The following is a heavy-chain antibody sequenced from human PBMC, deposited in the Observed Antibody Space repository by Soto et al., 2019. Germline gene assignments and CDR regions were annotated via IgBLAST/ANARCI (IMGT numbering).Heavy chain of an antibody. Sequence: EVQLLESGGGLVQHGGSLRLSCAASGFTFSSYAMSWVRQAPGKGLEWVSAISGSGGSTYYADSVKGRFTISRDNSKNTLYLQMNSLRAEDTAVYYCAKDKYDILTGYCPLDYWGQGTLVTVSS. CDR1: GFTFSSYA. CDR3: AKDKYDILTGYCPLDY. V-gene: IGHV3-23*01. D-gene: IGHD3-9*01. J-gene: IGHJ4*02. CDR2: ISGSGGST.